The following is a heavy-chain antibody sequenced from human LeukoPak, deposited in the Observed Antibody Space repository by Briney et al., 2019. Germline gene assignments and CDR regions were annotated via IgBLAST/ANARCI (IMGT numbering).Heavy chain of an antibody. D-gene: IGHD2-15*01. V-gene: IGHV3-43*02. Sequence: GGSLRLSCAASGFTFDDYAMHWVRQAPGKGLEWVSLISGDGGSTYYADSVKGRFTISRDNSKNSLYLQMNSLRTEDTALYYCAMIDIVVVVAGRYFDYWAREPWSPSPQ. CDR3: AMIDIVVVVAGRYFDY. CDR1: GFTFDDYA. J-gene: IGHJ4*02. CDR2: ISGDGGST.